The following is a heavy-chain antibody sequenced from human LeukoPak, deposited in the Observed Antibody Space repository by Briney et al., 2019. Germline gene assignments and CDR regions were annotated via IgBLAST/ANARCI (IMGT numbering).Heavy chain of an antibody. D-gene: IGHD3-9*01. CDR1: GFTLSSYG. Sequence: GGSLRLSCAASGFTLSSYGMHWVRQAPGKGLEWVASIRYDGDNKYYADSVRGRFTISRDDSRNTLYVQMNSLRVEDTAVYFCSKDRLDRTGYYFFDYWGQGTLVTVSS. J-gene: IGHJ4*02. V-gene: IGHV3-30*02. CDR2: IRYDGDNK. CDR3: SKDRLDRTGYYFFDY.